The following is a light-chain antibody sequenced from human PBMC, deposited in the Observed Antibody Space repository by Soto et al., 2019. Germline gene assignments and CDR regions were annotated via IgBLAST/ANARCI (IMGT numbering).Light chain of an antibody. CDR1: QSVDSY. Sequence: EIVLTQSPGTLSLSPGERATLSCRASQSVDSYLSWYQQKPGQAPRLLIYAASSRATGIPDRFSGSGSGTDFTLTISSLEPEDFAVYYCQQRSNWPITFGQGTRLEIK. CDR2: AAS. CDR3: QQRSNWPIT. V-gene: IGKV3-11*01. J-gene: IGKJ5*01.